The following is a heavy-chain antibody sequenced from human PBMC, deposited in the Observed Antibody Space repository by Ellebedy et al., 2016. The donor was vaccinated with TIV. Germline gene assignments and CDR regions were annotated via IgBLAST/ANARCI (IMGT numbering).Heavy chain of an antibody. Sequence: MPSETLSLTCTVSGGSISSYSWSWIRQPAGEGLEWIGRIFTSGSTNFNPSLKSRVTMSVDTSKNQFSLKLSSVTAADTAVYYCARDTVTANWGPLFDDWGQGTLVTVSS. CDR2: IFTSGST. D-gene: IGHD7-27*01. CDR1: GGSISSYS. CDR3: ARDTVTANWGPLFDD. V-gene: IGHV4-4*07. J-gene: IGHJ4*02.